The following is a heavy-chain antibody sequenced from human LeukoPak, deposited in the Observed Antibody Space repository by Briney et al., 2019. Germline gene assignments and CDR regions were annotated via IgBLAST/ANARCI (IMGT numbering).Heavy chain of an antibody. CDR3: ARAGGLRFLEWLSPFDY. V-gene: IGHV4-31*03. CDR1: GGSISSDVYY. Sequence: SQTLSLTCTVSGGSISSDVYYCSWIRQHPVKGLEWIGYIYYSGSTYYNPSLKSRVTISVDTSKNQFSLKLSSVTAADTAVYYCARAGGLRFLEWLSPFDYWGQGTLVTVSS. J-gene: IGHJ4*02. CDR2: IYYSGST. D-gene: IGHD3-3*01.